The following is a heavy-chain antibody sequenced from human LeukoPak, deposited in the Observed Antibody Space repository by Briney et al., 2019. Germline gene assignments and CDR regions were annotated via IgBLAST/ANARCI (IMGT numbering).Heavy chain of an antibody. Sequence: PGRSLRLSCAASGFTFNSYAMHWVRQAPGKGLEWVAVISYDGSNKYYADSVKGRFTISRDNSKNTLYLQMNSLRAEDTAVYYCAREHGDYGNYWGQGTLVTVSS. V-gene: IGHV3-30*04. J-gene: IGHJ4*02. D-gene: IGHD4-17*01. CDR1: GFTFNSYA. CDR2: ISYDGSNK. CDR3: AREHGDYGNY.